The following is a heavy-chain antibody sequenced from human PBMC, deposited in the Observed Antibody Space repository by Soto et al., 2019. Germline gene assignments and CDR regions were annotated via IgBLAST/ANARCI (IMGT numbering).Heavy chain of an antibody. CDR2: INHSGTT. Sequence: PGKGLEWIGEINHSGTTNYHPSXKSRVTISVDTSKKQFSLKLSSVTAPDTAVYHCARGVVGATTREFDYWGQGTLVTVSS. CDR3: ARGVVGATTREFDY. J-gene: IGHJ4*02. D-gene: IGHD1-26*01. V-gene: IGHV4-34*01.